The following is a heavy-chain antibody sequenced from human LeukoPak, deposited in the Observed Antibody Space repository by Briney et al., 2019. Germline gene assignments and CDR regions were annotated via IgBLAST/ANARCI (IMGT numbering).Heavy chain of an antibody. CDR3: ARGAYSSGWAYFDH. CDR2: ISFSVNTK. V-gene: IGHV3-48*04. J-gene: IGHJ4*02. D-gene: IGHD6-19*01. Sequence: GGCLRLSCAASGFTFSDYSMNWVLQAPGKGLEWVPYISFSVNTKYYGDSVKGRFTISRDNAKNSLYLHMDSLRAEDTAVYYCARGAYSSGWAYFDHWGQGTLVTVSS. CDR1: GFTFSDYS.